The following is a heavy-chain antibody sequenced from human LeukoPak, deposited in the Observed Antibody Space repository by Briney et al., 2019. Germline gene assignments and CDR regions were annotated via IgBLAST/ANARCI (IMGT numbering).Heavy chain of an antibody. V-gene: IGHV3-48*01. CDR3: ARDYKYAFDN. D-gene: IGHD5-24*01. CDR1: GFTFSDYS. CDR2: IGIDSGNT. Sequence: GGSLRLSCAASGFTFSDYSMNWVRHAPGEGLEWISYIGIDSGNTNYADSVKGRFTISRDKAKNSLYLQMNSLRVEDTAVYYCARDYKYAFDNWGQGTLVTVSS. J-gene: IGHJ4*02.